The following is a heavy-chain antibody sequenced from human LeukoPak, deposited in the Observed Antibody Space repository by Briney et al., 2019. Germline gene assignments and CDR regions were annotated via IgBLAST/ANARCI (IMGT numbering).Heavy chain of an antibody. Sequence: HPGGPLRLSCAASGLTFSNYGMHWVRQAPGKGLEWVAVIWYDGSQKYYADSVKGRVTISRDNAKNTVYLQMNSLRVEDTAVYYCAPQTFDYWGQGTLVTVSS. CDR2: IWYDGSQK. CDR1: GLTFSNYG. V-gene: IGHV3-33*01. J-gene: IGHJ4*02. CDR3: APQTFDY.